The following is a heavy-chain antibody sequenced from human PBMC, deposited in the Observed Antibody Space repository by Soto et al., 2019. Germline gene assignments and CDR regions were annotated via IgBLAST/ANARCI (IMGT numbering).Heavy chain of an antibody. J-gene: IGHJ1*01. CDR1: GGSISSSSDY. CDR3: ARQQTGYRCSRGFEYFQH. D-gene: IGHD5-18*01. CDR2: TYYSGST. Sequence: QLQLQESGPGLVKPSETLSLTCTVSGGSISSSSDYWGWMVQPPGKGLEWIGSTYYSGSTYYNPSLKSRVTITVDTTKNQFSLKLRSVTAADKAVYDCARQQTGYRCSRGFEYFQHWGQGTLVTVSS. V-gene: IGHV4-39*01.